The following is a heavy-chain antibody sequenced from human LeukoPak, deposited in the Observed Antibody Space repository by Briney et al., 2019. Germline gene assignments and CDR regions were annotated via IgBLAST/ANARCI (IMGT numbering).Heavy chain of an antibody. Sequence: GGSLRLSCAASGFTFSSYWMNWVRQAPGKGLVWVSRIASGGSSTTYADSVKGRFSISRDNAKNTLYLQMNSLRAEDTAVYYCARDGTGSGSYLGIDYWGQGTLVTVSS. J-gene: IGHJ4*02. D-gene: IGHD1-26*01. V-gene: IGHV3-74*01. CDR3: ARDGTGSGSYLGIDY. CDR2: IASGGSST. CDR1: GFTFSSYW.